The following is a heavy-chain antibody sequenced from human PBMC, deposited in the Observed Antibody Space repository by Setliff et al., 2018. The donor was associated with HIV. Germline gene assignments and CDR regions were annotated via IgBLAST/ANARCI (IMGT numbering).Heavy chain of an antibody. D-gene: IGHD3-22*01. CDR3: AAWYYYDSAGSYFLDY. CDR2: INLTGGT. J-gene: IGHJ4*02. CDR1: GGSFRDYF. V-gene: IGHV4-34*01. Sequence: SETLSLTCAVSGGSFRDYFWTWIRQPPGKGLEWIGEINLTGGTSYDPSRESRVTISRHTQKQFSLKLQSVTAADTAVYYCAAWYYYDSAGSYFLDYWGQGTLVTVSS.